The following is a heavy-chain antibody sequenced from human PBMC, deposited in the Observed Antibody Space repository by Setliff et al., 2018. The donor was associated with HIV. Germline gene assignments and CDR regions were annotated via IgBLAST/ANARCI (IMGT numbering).Heavy chain of an antibody. V-gene: IGHV4-59*12. CDR1: GVSISSYY. D-gene: IGHD6-6*01. J-gene: IGHJ5*02. Sequence: PSETLSLTCPVSGVSISSYYWSWIRRPPGKGLEWIGYISYTDSTNYNPSLKSRVTISLDTSKKQFSLRLSSVTAADTAVYYCARGTQLVWGRWFDPWGQGTLVTVS. CDR3: ARGTQLVWGRWFDP. CDR2: ISYTDST.